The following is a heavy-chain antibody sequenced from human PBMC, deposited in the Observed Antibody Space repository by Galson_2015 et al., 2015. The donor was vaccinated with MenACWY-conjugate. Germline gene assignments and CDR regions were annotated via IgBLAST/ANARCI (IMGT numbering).Heavy chain of an antibody. CDR3: ANSPPLYDFWSDYYNAFHI. J-gene: IGHJ3*02. Sequence: SLRLSCAASGFTFSTYAMSWVRQAPGKGLEWVSAISGSGGITYYADSVQGRFTISRDNSKNTLYLPINSLRAEDTAVYYYANSPPLYDFWSDYYNAFHIWGQGTMVTVSS. D-gene: IGHD3-3*01. CDR1: GFTFSTYA. V-gene: IGHV3-23*01. CDR2: ISGSGGIT.